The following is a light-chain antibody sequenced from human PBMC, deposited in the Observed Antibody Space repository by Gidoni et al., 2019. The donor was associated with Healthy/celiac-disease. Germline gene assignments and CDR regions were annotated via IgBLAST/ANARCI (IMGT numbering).Light chain of an antibody. CDR1: HSISSY. Sequence: DIQMTQSPSFLSASVGDSVTITCRASHSISSYLNWYQQKPGKAPKLLIYAASSLQSGVPSRFSGSGSGTEFTLTISSRQPEDFATYYCQQSYSTPITFGQGTRLEIK. V-gene: IGKV1-39*01. CDR3: QQSYSTPIT. CDR2: AAS. J-gene: IGKJ5*01.